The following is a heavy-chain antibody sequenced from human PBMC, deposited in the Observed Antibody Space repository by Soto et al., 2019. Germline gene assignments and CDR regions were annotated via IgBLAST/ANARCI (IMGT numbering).Heavy chain of an antibody. J-gene: IGHJ5*02. CDR2: IYNGGST. CDR1: GGSISSADSC. CDR3: ARDPAP. V-gene: IGHV4-30-4*01. Sequence: SETLSLTCTVSGGSISSADSCWSWIRQSPDKGLEWIGHIYNGGSTYYNPSLKSRVTISVDTSKNQFSLKLTSVTAADMAVYYCARDPAPWGQGTLVTVSS.